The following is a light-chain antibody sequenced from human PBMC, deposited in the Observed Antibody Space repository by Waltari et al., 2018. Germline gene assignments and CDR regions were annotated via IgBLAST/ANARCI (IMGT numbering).Light chain of an antibody. J-gene: IGKJ3*01. CDR2: DAS. V-gene: IGKV1-33*01. CDR3: QQYDNPLFT. CDR1: QDISNY. Sequence: DIQMTQSPSSLSASVGDRVPITCQASQDISNYLNWYQQKPGKAPKLLIYDASNLETGVPSRFSGSGSGTDFTFTISSLQPEDIATYYCQQYDNPLFTFGPGTKVDIK.